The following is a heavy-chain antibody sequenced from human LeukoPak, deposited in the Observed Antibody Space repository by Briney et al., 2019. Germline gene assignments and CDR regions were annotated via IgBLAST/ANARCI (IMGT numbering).Heavy chain of an antibody. V-gene: IGHV3-7*01. D-gene: IGHD3-3*01. CDR2: IKQDGSEK. Sequence: PGGSLRLSCAASGFTFSSYWMSWVRQAPGKGLEWVANIKQDGSEKYYVDSMKGRFTISRDNAKNSLYLQMNSLRAEDTAVYYCARGLYGGTIFGVVITSDAFDIWGQGTMVTVSS. CDR1: GFTFSSYW. J-gene: IGHJ3*02. CDR3: ARGLYGGTIFGVVITSDAFDI.